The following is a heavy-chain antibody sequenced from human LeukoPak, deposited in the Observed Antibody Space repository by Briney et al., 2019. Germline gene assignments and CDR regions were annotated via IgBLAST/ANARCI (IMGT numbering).Heavy chain of an antibody. D-gene: IGHD5-12*01. Sequence: GGSLRLSCAASGFNFIDYSMNWVRQAPGKGLEWISYIGISSGNTKYADSVRGRFTISRDEARNSLYLQMNSLRVEDTAMYYCARDHRYAFDNWGHGTLVTVSS. CDR3: ARDHRYAFDN. J-gene: IGHJ4*01. CDR2: IGISSGNT. CDR1: GFNFIDYS. V-gene: IGHV3-48*01.